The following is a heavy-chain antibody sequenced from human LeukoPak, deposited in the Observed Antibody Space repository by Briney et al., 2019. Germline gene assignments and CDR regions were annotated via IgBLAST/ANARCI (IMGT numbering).Heavy chain of an antibody. Sequence: SQTLSLTCAISGDSVSSNRVAGNWIRQSPSRGLEWLGRTYYRSKWYNDYAVSVKSRITINPDTSKNQFALQLKFVTPEDTAVYYCARGGGLEDFDYWGRGTLVTVSS. CDR3: ARGGGLEDFDY. CDR1: GDSVSSNRVA. D-gene: IGHD3-10*01. CDR2: TYYRSKWYN. V-gene: IGHV6-1*01. J-gene: IGHJ4*02.